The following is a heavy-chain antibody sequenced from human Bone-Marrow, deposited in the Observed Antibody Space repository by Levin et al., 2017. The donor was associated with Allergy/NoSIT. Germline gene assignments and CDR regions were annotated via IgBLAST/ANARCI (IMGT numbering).Heavy chain of an antibody. Sequence: SSPLSLPCRVSGGSLRGYHWSWIRQPPGKGLEWIGNIYHGGNTNYNPSLKSRITMSLDTSKNEFSVKLTSVTASDTAVYYCARISVLGASAWVWFDPWGQGTLVSVSS. CDR1: GGSLRGYH. CDR2: IYHGGNT. J-gene: IGHJ5*02. CDR3: ARISVLGASAWVWFDP. D-gene: IGHD1-26*01. V-gene: IGHV4-59*01.